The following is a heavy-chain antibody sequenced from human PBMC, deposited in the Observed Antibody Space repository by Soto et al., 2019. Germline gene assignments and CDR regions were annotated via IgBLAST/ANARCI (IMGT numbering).Heavy chain of an antibody. Sequence: SVKVSCKASGGTFSGYTISWVRQAPGQGLEWMGRIIPILGIANYAQKFQGRVTITADKSTSTAYMELSSLRSEDTAVYYCASYRVATITDYYYYYMDVWGKGTTVTVSS. V-gene: IGHV1-69*02. CDR1: GGTFSGYT. CDR2: IIPILGIA. J-gene: IGHJ6*03. CDR3: ASYRVATITDYYYYYMDV. D-gene: IGHD5-12*01.